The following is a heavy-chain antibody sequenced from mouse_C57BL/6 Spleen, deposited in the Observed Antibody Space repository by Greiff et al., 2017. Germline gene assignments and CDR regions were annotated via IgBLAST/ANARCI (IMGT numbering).Heavy chain of an antibody. CDR1: GYTFTSYG. V-gene: IGHV1-58*01. CDR2: IYIGNGYT. Sequence: EVMLVESGAELVRPGSSVKMSCKTSGYTFTSYGINWVKQRPGQGLEWIGYIYIGNGYTEYNEKFKGKATLTSDTSSSTAYMQLSSLTSEDSAIYFCAGSGAQATWTWFAYWGQGTLVTVSA. CDR3: AGSGAQATWTWFAY. J-gene: IGHJ3*01. D-gene: IGHD3-2*02.